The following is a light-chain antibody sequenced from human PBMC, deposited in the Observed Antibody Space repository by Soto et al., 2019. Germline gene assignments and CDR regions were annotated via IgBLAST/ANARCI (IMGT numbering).Light chain of an antibody. V-gene: IGLV2-14*01. CDR3: SSYTSSSVCV. CDR1: SSDVGGYNY. J-gene: IGLJ1*01. CDR2: EVS. Sequence: QSLLTEPASWSGSPGQSITISCTGTSSDVGGYNYVSWYQQHPGKAPKLMIYEVSNRPSGVSNRFSGSKSGNTACLTISGLQAEDEADYYCSSYTSSSVCVFGTGTKVNV.